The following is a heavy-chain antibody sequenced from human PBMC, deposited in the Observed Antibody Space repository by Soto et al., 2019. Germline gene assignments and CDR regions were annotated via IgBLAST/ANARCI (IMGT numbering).Heavy chain of an antibody. CDR3: AHRRYKWNDCDCFDS. CDR1: GFSLRNTEES. V-gene: IGHV2-5*02. D-gene: IGHD1-20*01. CDR2: IYWDDEK. Sequence: QITLKESGPTLVKATQTLTLTCSFSGFSLRNTEESVSWIRQPPGKALEWLGIIYWDDEKRYSPSVKSRLTITNDTSKNHFVLMMTNLDPMDTGTYYGAHRRYKWNDCDCFDSWGQGTLVTVSS. J-gene: IGHJ5*01.